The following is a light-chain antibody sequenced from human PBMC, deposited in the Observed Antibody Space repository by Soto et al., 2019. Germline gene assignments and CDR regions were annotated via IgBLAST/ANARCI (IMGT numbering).Light chain of an antibody. CDR2: ENN. CDR1: SSNIGNNY. J-gene: IGLJ2*01. V-gene: IGLV1-51*02. Sequence: QSVLTQPPSVSAAPGQKVTISCSGSSSNIGNNYVSWYQQLPGTAPKLLIYENNKRPSGIPDRFSGSKSGTSATLGITGLRAGEEADYNGGKGIGSRGAVLLGGGTRVPAL. CDR3: GKGIGSRGAVL.